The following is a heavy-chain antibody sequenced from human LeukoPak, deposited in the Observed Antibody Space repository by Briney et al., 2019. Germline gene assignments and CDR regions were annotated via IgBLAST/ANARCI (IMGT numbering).Heavy chain of an antibody. J-gene: IGHJ4*02. CDR1: GGSISSSSYY. D-gene: IGHD6-13*01. CDR3: ARSGGSSWRIDY. CDR2: IYYSGST. Sequence: SETLSLTRTVSGGSISSSSYYWGWIRQPPGKGLEWIGSIYYSGSTYYNPSLKSRVTISVDTSKNQFSLKLSSVTAADTAVYYCARSGGSSWRIDYWGQGTLVTVSS. V-gene: IGHV4-39*01.